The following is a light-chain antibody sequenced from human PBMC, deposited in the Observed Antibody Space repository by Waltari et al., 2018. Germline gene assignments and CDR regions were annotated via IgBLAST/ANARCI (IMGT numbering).Light chain of an antibody. CDR3: QVWENTDDPWV. Sequence: SYVLTQPPSVSVAPGQTARISCGGDNFRTKTVPWYQQKAGQAPGVAVFADSDRPSGIPERFSGSNSGNTATLTITRVEAGDEADYYCQVWENTDDPWVFGGGTKLTVL. J-gene: IGLJ3*02. V-gene: IGLV3-21*02. CDR2: ADS. CDR1: NFRTKT.